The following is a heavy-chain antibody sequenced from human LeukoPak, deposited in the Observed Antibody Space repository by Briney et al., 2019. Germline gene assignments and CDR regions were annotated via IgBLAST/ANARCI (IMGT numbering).Heavy chain of an antibody. V-gene: IGHV4-31*09. Sequence: SQTLSLTCTVSGGSISSGGYYWSWIRQHPGKGLEWIGFXXYSGSTYDNPSLKSRVTISVDKSKNQFSLKLSSVTAADTAVYYCATNAAYYDILTGPSDAFDIWGQGTMVTVSS. D-gene: IGHD3-9*01. CDR3: ATNAAYYDILTGPSDAFDI. J-gene: IGHJ3*02. CDR2: XXYSGST. CDR1: GGSISSGGYY.